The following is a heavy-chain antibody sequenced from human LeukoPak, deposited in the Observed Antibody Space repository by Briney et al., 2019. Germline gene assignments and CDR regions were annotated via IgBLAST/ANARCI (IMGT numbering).Heavy chain of an antibody. CDR3: ARANYDFWSGSQRYWFDP. V-gene: IGHV4-30-2*01. J-gene: IGHJ5*02. Sequence: PSETLSLTCAVSGGSISSGGYSWSWIRQPPGKGLEWIGYIYHSGSTYYNPSLKSRVTISADRSKNQFSLKLSSVTAADTAVYYCARANYDFWSGSQRYWFDPWGQGTLVTVSS. D-gene: IGHD3-3*01. CDR1: GGSISSGGYS. CDR2: IYHSGST.